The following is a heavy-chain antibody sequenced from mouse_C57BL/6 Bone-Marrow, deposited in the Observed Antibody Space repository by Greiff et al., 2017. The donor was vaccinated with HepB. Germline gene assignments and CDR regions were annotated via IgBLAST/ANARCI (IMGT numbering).Heavy chain of an antibody. CDR2: INPSSGYT. V-gene: IGHV1-4*01. J-gene: IGHJ2*01. Sequence: LVESGAELARPGASVKMSCKASGYTFTSYTMHWVKQRPGQGLEWIGYINPSSGYTKYNQKFKDKATLTADKSSSTAYMQLSSLTSEDSAVYYCARGLRRGYYFDYWGQGTTLTVSS. CDR3: ARGLRRGYYFDY. CDR1: GYTFTSYT. D-gene: IGHD1-1*01.